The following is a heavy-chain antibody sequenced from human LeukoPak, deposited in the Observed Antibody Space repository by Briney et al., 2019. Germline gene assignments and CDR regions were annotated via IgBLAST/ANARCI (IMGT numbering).Heavy chain of an antibody. CDR1: GFTISTYS. D-gene: IGHD3-10*01. J-gene: IGHJ3*02. CDR2: IDSNSRSI. V-gene: IGHV3-21*01. CDR3: AREELEAFDI. Sequence: GGYLRRSCAASGFTISTYSMNWVPHAPGKGLEWVSFIDSNSRSIYYAVSMKGRFAISRDDAKKSLYLQINSLRAEDTAVYYCAREELEAFDIWGQGTLVTVSS.